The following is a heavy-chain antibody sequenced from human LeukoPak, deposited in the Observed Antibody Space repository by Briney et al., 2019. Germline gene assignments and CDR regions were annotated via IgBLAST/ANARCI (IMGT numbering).Heavy chain of an antibody. D-gene: IGHD6-19*01. CDR3: ARTAGRPHYYYMDV. CDR1: GGSISSGSYY. J-gene: IGHJ6*03. V-gene: IGHV4-61*02. Sequence: PSQTLSLTCTVSGGSISSGSYYWSWIRQPAGKGLEWIGRIYTSGSTNYNPSLKSRVTISVDTSKNQFSLKLSSVTAADTAVYYCARTAGRPHYYYMDVWGKGTTVTISS. CDR2: IYTSGST.